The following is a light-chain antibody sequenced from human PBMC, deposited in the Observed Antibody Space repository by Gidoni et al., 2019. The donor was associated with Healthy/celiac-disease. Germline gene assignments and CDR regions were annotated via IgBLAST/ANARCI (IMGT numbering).Light chain of an antibody. Sequence: ELVLTQSTGTLSLSTGERATLSCRASQRVSSSYLAWYQQKPGQAPRLLIYGASSRATGIPDRFSGSGSGTDFTLTISRLEPEDFAVYYCQQYGSSLYTFXXXTKLEIK. V-gene: IGKV3-20*01. J-gene: IGKJ2*01. CDR2: GAS. CDR1: QRVSSSY. CDR3: QQYGSSLYT.